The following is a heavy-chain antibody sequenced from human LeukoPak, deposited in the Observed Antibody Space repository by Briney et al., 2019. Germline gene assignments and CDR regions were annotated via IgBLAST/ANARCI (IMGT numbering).Heavy chain of an antibody. Sequence: GGSLRLSCAAFGFTFSSYSMNWVRQAPGKGLEWVSSLSSSSSYIDYADSVKGRFTISRDNAKNSLYLQMNSLRAEDTAVYYCARAGRAYSSSWYWFDPWGQGTLVTVSS. CDR2: LSSSSSYI. V-gene: IGHV3-21*01. J-gene: IGHJ5*02. CDR1: GFTFSSYS. CDR3: ARAGRAYSSSWYWFDP. D-gene: IGHD6-13*01.